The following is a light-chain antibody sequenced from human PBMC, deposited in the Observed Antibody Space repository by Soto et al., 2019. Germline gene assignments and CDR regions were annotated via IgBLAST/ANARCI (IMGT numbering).Light chain of an antibody. CDR3: SSYAGSNISV. Sequence: QSALTQPPSASGSPGQSVTISCTGTSSDVGSYNYVSWYQQNPGKAPKLIIYEVSKRPPGVPDRFSGSKSGNTASLSVSGRQAEDDGDYYCSSYAGSNISVFGTGTKLTVL. CDR2: EVS. J-gene: IGLJ1*01. V-gene: IGLV2-8*01. CDR1: SSDVGSYNY.